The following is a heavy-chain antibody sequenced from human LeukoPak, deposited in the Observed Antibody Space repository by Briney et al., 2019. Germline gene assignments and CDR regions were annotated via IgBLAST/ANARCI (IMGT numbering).Heavy chain of an antibody. CDR2: ISSSGSTI. Sequence: GGSLRLSCAASGFTFSDYYMSWIRQAPGKGLEWVSYISSSGSTIYYADSVKGRFTISRDNAKNSLYLQMNSLRAEDTAVYYCTSGGGYNREYNWFDPWGQGTLVTVSS. V-gene: IGHV3-11*04. J-gene: IGHJ5*02. D-gene: IGHD5-24*01. CDR3: TSGGGYNREYNWFDP. CDR1: GFTFSDYY.